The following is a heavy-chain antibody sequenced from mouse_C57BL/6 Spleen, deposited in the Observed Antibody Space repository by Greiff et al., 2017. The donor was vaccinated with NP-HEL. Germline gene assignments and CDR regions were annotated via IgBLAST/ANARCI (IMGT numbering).Heavy chain of an antibody. Sequence: VQLQESGPELVKPGASVKISCKASGYAFSSSWMNWVKQRPGKGLEWIGRIYPGDGDTNYNGKFKGKATLTADKSSSTAYMQLSSLTSEDSAVYFCARSDSPYYFDYWGQGTTLTVSS. J-gene: IGHJ2*01. V-gene: IGHV1-82*01. CDR3: ARSDSPYYFDY. CDR1: GYAFSSSW. CDR2: IYPGDGDT.